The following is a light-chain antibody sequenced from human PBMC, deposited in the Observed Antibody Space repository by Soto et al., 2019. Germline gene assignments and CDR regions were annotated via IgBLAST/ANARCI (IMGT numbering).Light chain of an antibody. CDR2: LSS. Sequence: DIVMTQSPLSLPVTPGEPASISCRSSQSLLHSDGYNYLDWYVQKPGQSPRLLIYLSSKRASGIPDRFSGSGSGTDFKLKISRVEADDVGVYYCMQGLQTLPTFGPGTKVDIK. CDR1: QSLLHSDGYNY. V-gene: IGKV2-28*01. J-gene: IGKJ3*01. CDR3: MQGLQTLPT.